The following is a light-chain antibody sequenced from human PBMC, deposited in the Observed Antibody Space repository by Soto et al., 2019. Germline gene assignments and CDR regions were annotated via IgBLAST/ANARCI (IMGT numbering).Light chain of an antibody. CDR2: DVS. CDR3: SSYTSSTTQV. V-gene: IGLV2-14*01. J-gene: IGLJ1*01. CDR1: SSDVGGYHY. Sequence: QSALTQPASVSGSPGQSITISCTGTSSDVGGYHYVSWYPQHPGEAPKLMIYDVSNRPSGVSNRFSGSKSDNTASLTISGLQAEDEADYYCSSYTSSTTQVFGTGTKLTVL.